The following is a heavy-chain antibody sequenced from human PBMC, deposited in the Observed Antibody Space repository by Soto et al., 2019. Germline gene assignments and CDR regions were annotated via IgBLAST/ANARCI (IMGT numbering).Heavy chain of an antibody. Sequence: SETLSLTCTVSGGSISSSSYYWGWIRQPPGKGLEWIGSIYYSGSTYYNPSLKSRVTISVDTSISTAYMELSSLRSEDTAVYYCARGKIVATNDYWGQGTLVTVSS. CDR1: GGSISSSSYY. V-gene: IGHV4-39*07. J-gene: IGHJ4*02. CDR3: ARGKIVATNDY. CDR2: IYYSGST. D-gene: IGHD5-12*01.